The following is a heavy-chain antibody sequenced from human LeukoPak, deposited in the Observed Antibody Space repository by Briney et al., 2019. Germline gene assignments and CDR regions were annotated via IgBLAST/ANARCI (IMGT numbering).Heavy chain of an antibody. Sequence: GASVKVSCKASGYTFTSYGISWVRQAPGQGLEWMGWISAYNGNTNYAQRLQGRVTMTTDTSTRTAYMELRSLRSDDSAVYYCARDRSGRYFRYWGQGTPVTVSS. D-gene: IGHD1-26*01. V-gene: IGHV1-18*01. CDR1: GYTFTSYG. CDR2: ISAYNGNT. J-gene: IGHJ1*01. CDR3: ARDRSGRYFRY.